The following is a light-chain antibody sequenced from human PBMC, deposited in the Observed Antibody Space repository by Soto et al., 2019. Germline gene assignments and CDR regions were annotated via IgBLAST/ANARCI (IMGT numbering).Light chain of an antibody. Sequence: EIVLTQSPGTLSLSPGERATLSCRASQSVSSSYLAWDQQKPGQAPRLLIYGASSRATGIPVRFSGSGSGTDVTLTISRLEPEDFAVYYCQQDGNSPYTFGQGPKQEIK. CDR1: QSVSSSY. J-gene: IGKJ2*01. CDR2: GAS. V-gene: IGKV3-20*01. CDR3: QQDGNSPYT.